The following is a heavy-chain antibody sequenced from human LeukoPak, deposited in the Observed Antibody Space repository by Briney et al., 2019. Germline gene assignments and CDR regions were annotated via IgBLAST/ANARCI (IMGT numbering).Heavy chain of an antibody. CDR1: GFTFDDYA. J-gene: IGHJ4*02. Sequence: GGSLRLSCAASGFTFDDYAMHWVRQAPGKGLEWVSGISWNSGSIGYADSVKGRFTTSRDNAKNSLYLQMNSLRAEDMALYYCAKVADSSGYHYFDYWGQGTLVTVSS. CDR2: ISWNSGSI. CDR3: AKVADSSGYHYFDY. D-gene: IGHD3-22*01. V-gene: IGHV3-9*03.